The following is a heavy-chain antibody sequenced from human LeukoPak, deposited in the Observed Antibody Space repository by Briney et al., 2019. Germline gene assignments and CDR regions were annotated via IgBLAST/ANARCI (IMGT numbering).Heavy chain of an antibody. CDR2: ISYDGSDK. CDR1: GFTFSTFG. V-gene: IGHV3-30*18. CDR3: AKADCSGGSCYPDY. J-gene: IGHJ4*02. D-gene: IGHD2-15*01. Sequence: GGSLRLSCAASGFTFSTFGMHWVRQAPGKGLELVADISYDGSDKYYADSVKGRFTISRDNAKNSLYLQMNSLRAEDMALYYCAKADCSGGSCYPDYWGQGTLVTVSS.